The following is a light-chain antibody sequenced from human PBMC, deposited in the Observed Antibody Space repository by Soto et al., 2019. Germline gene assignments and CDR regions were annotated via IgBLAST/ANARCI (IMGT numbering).Light chain of an antibody. CDR2: DAS. Sequence: EIVLTQSPATLSLSPGERATLSCRASQSVSSYLAWYQQKPGQAPRLLIYDASNRATGIPARFSGSGSGTEFTLTISSLEPEDFAVYYCQQRSNWPPKVTFGGGTKV. V-gene: IGKV3-11*01. CDR1: QSVSSY. CDR3: QQRSNWPPKVT. J-gene: IGKJ4*01.